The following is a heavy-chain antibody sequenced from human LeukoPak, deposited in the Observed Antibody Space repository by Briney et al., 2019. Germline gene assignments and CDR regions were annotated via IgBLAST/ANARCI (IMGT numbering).Heavy chain of an antibody. CDR1: GFTFSSYA. CDR3: AKGVTYHYDSGSVKWFDP. Sequence: PGGSLRLSCAASGFTFSSYAMHWVRKAPGKGLEWVSGISWKSDSIGYADSVKGRFTISRDNAKKSLYLLMNSLRAEDTALYYCAKGVTYHYDSGSVKWFDPWGQGTLVTVSS. D-gene: IGHD3-10*01. CDR2: ISWKSDSI. J-gene: IGHJ5*02. V-gene: IGHV3-9*01.